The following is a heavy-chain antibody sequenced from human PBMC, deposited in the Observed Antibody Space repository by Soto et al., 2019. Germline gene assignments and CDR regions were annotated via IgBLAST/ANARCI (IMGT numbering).Heavy chain of an antibody. J-gene: IGHJ6*02. Sequence: WTWIRQPPGTGLEWIWYIYYSGSTNYNPSLKSRVTISVDTSKNQFSLKLSSVTAADTAVYYCARDNMRARDGMDVWGQGTTVTVSS. V-gene: IGHV4-59*01. CDR2: IYYSGST. CDR3: ARDNMRARDGMDV. D-gene: IGHD3-16*01.